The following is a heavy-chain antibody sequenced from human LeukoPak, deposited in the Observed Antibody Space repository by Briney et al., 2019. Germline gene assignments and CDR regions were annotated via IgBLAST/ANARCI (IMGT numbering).Heavy chain of an antibody. CDR3: ARAPTLSGSYFADY. CDR1: GFSVSGNY. V-gene: IGHV3-66*02. CDR2: IYSGGST. Sequence: GGSLRLSCAASGFSVSGNYMSWVRQAPGKGLEWVSVIYSGGSTFYADSVKGRFTISRDNSKNTLYLQMNSLRAEDTAVYYCARAPTLSGSYFADYWGQGTLVTVSS. J-gene: IGHJ4*02. D-gene: IGHD1-26*01.